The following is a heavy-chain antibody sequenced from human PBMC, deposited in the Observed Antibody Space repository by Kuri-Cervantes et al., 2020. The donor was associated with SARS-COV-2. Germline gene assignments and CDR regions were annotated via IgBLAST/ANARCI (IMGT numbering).Heavy chain of an antibody. D-gene: IGHD3-22*01. CDR2: ISYDGSNK. CDR3: ARGGLGYPKTKAYYYDSSGYLDK. J-gene: IGHJ4*02. CDR1: GFTFSSYA. V-gene: IGHV3-30-3*01. Sequence: GGSLRLSCAASGFTFSSYAMHWVRQAPGKGLEWVAVISYDGSNKYYADSVTGRFTISRDNSKNTLYLQMNSLRAEDTAVYYCARGGLGYPKTKAYYYDSSGYLDKWGQGTLVTVSS.